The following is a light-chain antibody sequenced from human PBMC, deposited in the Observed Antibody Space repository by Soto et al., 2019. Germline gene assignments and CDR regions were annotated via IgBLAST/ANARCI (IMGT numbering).Light chain of an antibody. V-gene: IGLV1-40*01. J-gene: IGLJ2*01. Sequence: QSVLTQPPSVSGAPGQRVAISCTGSSSNIGAGFDVHWYQQFPGTAPKLLIYDNNNRASGVPDRFSGSKSGASASLAITGRQAEDEADYYCQSYDSSLSAVVLGGGTKLTVL. CDR2: DNN. CDR3: QSYDSSLSAVV. CDR1: SSNIGAGFD.